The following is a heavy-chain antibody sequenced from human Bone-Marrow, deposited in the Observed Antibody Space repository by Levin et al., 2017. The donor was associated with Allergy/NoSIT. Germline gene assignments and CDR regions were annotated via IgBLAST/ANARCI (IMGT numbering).Heavy chain of an antibody. CDR2: ITWDGSRT. V-gene: IGHV3-43*01. D-gene: IGHD4-17*01. CDR1: GFKFDDYT. J-gene: IGHJ4*02. CDR3: VRGSGETTSFDY. Sequence: GESLKISCAASGFKFDDYTIHWVRQPPGKGLEWVSLITWDGSRTLFADSVKGRFTISRDNNKNSLHLQMNSLRSEDSAMYYCVRGSGETTSFDYWGQGSLVTVSS.